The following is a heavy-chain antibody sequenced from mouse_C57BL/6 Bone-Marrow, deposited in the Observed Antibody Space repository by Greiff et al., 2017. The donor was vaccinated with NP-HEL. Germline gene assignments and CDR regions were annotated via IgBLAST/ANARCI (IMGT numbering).Heavy chain of an antibody. V-gene: IGHV14-3*01. CDR2: IDPANGNT. J-gene: IGHJ3*01. CDR1: GFNIKNTY. Sequence: VQLQQSVAELVRPGASVKLSCTASGFNIKNTYMHWVKQRPEQGLEWIGRIDPANGNTKYAPKFQGKATITADTSSNTAYLQLSSLTSEDTAIFSGAGWELGHLAGFAYGGQGTLVPVSA. CDR3: AGWELGHLAGFAY. D-gene: IGHD4-1*01.